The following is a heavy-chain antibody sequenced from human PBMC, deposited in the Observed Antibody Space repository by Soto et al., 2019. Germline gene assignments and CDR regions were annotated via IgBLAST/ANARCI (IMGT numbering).Heavy chain of an antibody. Sequence: QVQLVQSGAEVKKPGSSVKVSCKASGGTFSSYAISWVRQAPGQGLEWMGGIIPIFGTANYAQKFQGRVTITADESTSTAYMELSSLRSEDTAVYYCARVNRPYNWNGGGAFDIWGQGTMVTVSS. J-gene: IGHJ3*02. CDR1: GGTFSSYA. V-gene: IGHV1-69*01. D-gene: IGHD1-1*01. CDR3: ARVNRPYNWNGGGAFDI. CDR2: IIPIFGTA.